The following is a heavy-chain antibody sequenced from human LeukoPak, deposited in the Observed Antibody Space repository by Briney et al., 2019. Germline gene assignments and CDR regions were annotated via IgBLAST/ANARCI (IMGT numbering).Heavy chain of an antibody. V-gene: IGHV3-48*02. CDR2: ISSSSKTI. J-gene: IGHJ4*02. Sequence: GGSLRFSCAASGFTFSSYSVNWVRQAPGKGLEWESNISSSSKTIYYADSVKGRFTISRDNAKNSLYLQMKSLRDEDSAVYYCARDQGIFDYWGQGTLVTVSS. CDR1: GFTFSSYS. CDR3: ARDQGIFDY.